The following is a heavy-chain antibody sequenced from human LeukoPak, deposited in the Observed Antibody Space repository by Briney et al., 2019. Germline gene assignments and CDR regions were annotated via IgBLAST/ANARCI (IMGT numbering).Heavy chain of an antibody. V-gene: IGHV4-59*04. CDR2: IYYSGST. Sequence: SETLSLTCTVSGGSISSYYWSWIRQPPGKGLEWIGYIYYSGSTYYNPSLKSRVTISVDTSKNQFSLKLSSVTAADTAVYYCASPVEYSSSWYSSGWFDYWGQGTLVTVSS. D-gene: IGHD6-13*01. CDR1: GGSISSYY. CDR3: ASPVEYSSSWYSSGWFDY. J-gene: IGHJ4*02.